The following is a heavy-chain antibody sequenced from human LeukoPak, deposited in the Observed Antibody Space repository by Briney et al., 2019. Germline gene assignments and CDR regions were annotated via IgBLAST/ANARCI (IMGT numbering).Heavy chain of an antibody. D-gene: IGHD4-17*01. V-gene: IGHV3-23*01. CDR3: AKERLGGNYGDYAVDY. CDR2: VSGSGDGT. J-gene: IGHJ4*02. CDR1: GFTFTSYA. Sequence: GGSLRLSCAASGFTFTSYAVGWVRQAPGKGLEWVSSVSGSGDGTYYADSVKGRFTISRDNPKKTLDLHMDSLRAEDTAVYYCAKERLGGNYGDYAVDYWGQGTMVTVSS.